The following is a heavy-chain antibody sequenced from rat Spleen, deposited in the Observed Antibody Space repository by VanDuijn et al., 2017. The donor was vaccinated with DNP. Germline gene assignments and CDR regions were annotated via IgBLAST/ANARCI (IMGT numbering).Heavy chain of an antibody. CDR1: GFTFSNYG. J-gene: IGHJ1*01. CDR2: ISPSGGGT. Sequence: EVQLVESGGGLVQPGRSLKLSCAASGFTFSNYGMHWIRQAPTKGLEWVTSISPSGGGTYYRDSVKGRFTISRDNAKNSQYLQMDSLRSEDTATYFCARGSGTYYWYFDFWGPGTMVTVSS. CDR3: ARGSGTYYWYFDF. V-gene: IGHV5-19*01. D-gene: IGHD4-4*01.